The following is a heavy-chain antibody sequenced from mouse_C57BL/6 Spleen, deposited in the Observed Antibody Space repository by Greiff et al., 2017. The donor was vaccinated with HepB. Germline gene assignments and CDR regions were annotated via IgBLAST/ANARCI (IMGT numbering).Heavy chain of an antibody. CDR2: ISYDGSN. Sequence: EESGPGLVKPSQSLSLTCSVTGYSITSGYYWNWIRQFPGNKLEWMGYISYDGSNNYNPSLKNRISITRDTSKNQFFLKLNSVTTEDTATYYCARAMITFDYWGQGTTLTVSS. CDR1: GYSITSGYY. V-gene: IGHV3-6*01. D-gene: IGHD2-4*01. CDR3: ARAMITFDY. J-gene: IGHJ2*01.